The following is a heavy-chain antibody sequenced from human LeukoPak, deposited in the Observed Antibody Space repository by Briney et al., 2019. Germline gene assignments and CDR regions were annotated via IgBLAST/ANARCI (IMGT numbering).Heavy chain of an antibody. D-gene: IGHD2-15*01. V-gene: IGHV3-11*01. Sequence: GGSVRLSCAAFGFTFSDYYMTWIRQAPGKGLEWVSYIGCSGTTMYYADSVKGRFTISTDNTRNARFLQMSSLRAEDTDVNYCARDACSSYFDYWAQGTLVTVSS. CDR3: ARDACSSYFDY. CDR1: GFTFSDYY. CDR2: IGCSGTTM. J-gene: IGHJ4*02.